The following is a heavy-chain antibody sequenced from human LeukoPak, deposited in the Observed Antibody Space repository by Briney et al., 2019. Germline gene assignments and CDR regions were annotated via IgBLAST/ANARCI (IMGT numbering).Heavy chain of an antibody. D-gene: IGHD2-21*01. Sequence: SETLSLTCTVSGGSVSSGRYYWTWIRQPPGKGLEYIGYMHYSGSTSYNPSLKSRVTISLDTSKNQFSLKLTSVTAADTAVYFCAKRAVTTAGDLWFDPWGQGTLVTVSS. CDR3: AKRAVTTAGDLWFDP. CDR2: MHYSGST. CDR1: GGSVSSGRYY. V-gene: IGHV4-61*01. J-gene: IGHJ5*02.